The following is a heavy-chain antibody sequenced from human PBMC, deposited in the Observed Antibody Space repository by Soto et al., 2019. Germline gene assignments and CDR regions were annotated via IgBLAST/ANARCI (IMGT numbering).Heavy chain of an antibody. CDR3: AREGNRGSYPYYYYYYGIDV. D-gene: IGHD1-26*01. CDR1: GYTFTSYG. V-gene: IGHV1-18*01. J-gene: IGHJ6*02. CDR2: ISAYNGST. Sequence: WASVKISCKASGYTFTSYGISWVRQAPGQGLEWMGWISAYNGSTNYAQKLQGRVTMTTDTSTSTAYMELRSLRSDDTAVYYCAREGNRGSYPYYYYYYGIDVWGQGTTVTVS.